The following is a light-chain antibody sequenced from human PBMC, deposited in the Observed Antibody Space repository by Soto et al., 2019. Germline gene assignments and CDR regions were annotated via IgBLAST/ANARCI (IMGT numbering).Light chain of an antibody. J-gene: IGKJ1*01. CDR2: AVS. CDR3: QQSYSAPRT. Sequence: DIQMTQSPSSLSASVGDRVTITCRASQRISTYLNWYQQKPGKAPQILIYAVSNLQSGVPSRFSGSGSGTDFTLTISSRQPEEFATYYCQQSYSAPRTFGQGTKVEI. V-gene: IGKV1-39*01. CDR1: QRISTY.